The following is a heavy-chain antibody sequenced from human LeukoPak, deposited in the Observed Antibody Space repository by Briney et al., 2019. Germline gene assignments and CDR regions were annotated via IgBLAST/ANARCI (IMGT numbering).Heavy chain of an antibody. CDR3: AKWRGVAARLLDY. CDR1: GFTFSSYW. J-gene: IGHJ4*02. D-gene: IGHD6-6*01. Sequence: PSGGSLRLSCAASGFTFSSYWMHWVRQAPGKGLVWVSRINSDGSSTSYADSVKGRFTISRDNAKNTLYLQMNSLRAEDTAVYYCAKWRGVAARLLDYWGQGTLVTVSS. V-gene: IGHV3-74*01. CDR2: INSDGSST.